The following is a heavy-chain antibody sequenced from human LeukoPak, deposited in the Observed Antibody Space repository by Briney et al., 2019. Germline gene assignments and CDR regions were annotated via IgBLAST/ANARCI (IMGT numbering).Heavy chain of an antibody. J-gene: IGHJ5*02. D-gene: IGHD3-22*01. V-gene: IGHV4-34*01. CDR2: INHSGST. CDR3: ARVGDYYDSSGYYSWFDP. CDR1: GGSFSGYY. Sequence: PSETLSLTCAVYGGSFSGYYWSWIRQPPGKGLEWIGEINHSGSTYYNPSLKSRVTISVDTSKNQFSLKLSSVTAADTAVYYCARVGDYYDSSGYYSWFDPWGQGTLVTVSS.